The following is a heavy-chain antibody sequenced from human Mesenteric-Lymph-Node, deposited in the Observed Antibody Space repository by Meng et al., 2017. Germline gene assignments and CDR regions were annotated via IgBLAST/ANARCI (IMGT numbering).Heavy chain of an antibody. D-gene: IGHD5-18*01. CDR1: GGSISSVYW. V-gene: IGHV4-4*02. J-gene: IGHJ4*02. Sequence: QVTLQESGPGPVKPSEHLSLPFAVSGGSISSVYWWTWVRQSPGKGLEWIGEIYHSGSTNYNPSLKSRVTISVDKSKNQFSLKLTSVTAADTAVYYCARGGYYSFDYWGQGTLVTVSS. CDR3: ARGGYYSFDY. CDR2: IYHSGST.